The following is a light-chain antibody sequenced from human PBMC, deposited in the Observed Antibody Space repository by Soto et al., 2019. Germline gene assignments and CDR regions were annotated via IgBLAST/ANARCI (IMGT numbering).Light chain of an antibody. V-gene: IGKV3-20*01. CDR3: QQDGSSPLT. J-gene: IGKJ4*01. CDR1: QSVSSNY. Sequence: EIVLTQSPGTLSLSPGERATLSCRASQSVSSNYLAWYQQKPGQAPRLLIYGASSRATGIPDRFSGSGSGTDFPLTISRLEPEDFAVYHCQQDGSSPLTFGGGTKVEIK. CDR2: GAS.